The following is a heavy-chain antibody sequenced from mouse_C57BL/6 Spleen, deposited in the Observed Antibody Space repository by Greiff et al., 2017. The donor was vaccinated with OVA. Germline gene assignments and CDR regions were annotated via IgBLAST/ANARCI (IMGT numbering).Heavy chain of an antibody. Sequence: LVESGAELVKPGASVKMSCKASGYTFTTYPIEWMKQNHGKSLEWIGNFHPYNDDTKYNEKFKGKATLTVEKSSSTVYLELSRLTSDDSAVYYCARRGNWDGYFDVWGTGTTVTVSS. V-gene: IGHV1-47*01. J-gene: IGHJ1*03. CDR1: GYTFTTYP. CDR3: ARRGNWDGYFDV. D-gene: IGHD4-1*01. CDR2: FHPYNDDT.